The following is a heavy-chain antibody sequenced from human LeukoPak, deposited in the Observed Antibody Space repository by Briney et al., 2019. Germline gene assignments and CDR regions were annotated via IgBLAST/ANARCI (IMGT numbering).Heavy chain of an antibody. D-gene: IGHD6-19*01. J-gene: IGHJ4*02. CDR2: IYPGDSDT. V-gene: IGHV5-51*01. Sequence: GESLKISCKGSGYSFITYWIGWVRQMPGKGLEWMGVIYPGDSDTRYNPSFRGLVTISADKPISTAFLQWSSLQASDTAIYYCVRQAVAVSPTHFDQWGQGTLVTVSS. CDR1: GYSFITYW. CDR3: VRQAVAVSPTHFDQ.